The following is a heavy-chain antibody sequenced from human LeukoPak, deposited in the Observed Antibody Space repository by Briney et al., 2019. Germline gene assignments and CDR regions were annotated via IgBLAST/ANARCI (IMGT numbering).Heavy chain of an antibody. Sequence: ASVKVSCKASGYTFTGHYIHWVRQAPGQRLEWMGWINPKNAATNYGQRFQGRVTMTRDTSTGTVYMELNTLRSDDTAVYYCARTLYISAAPGGFDYWGQGTLVTVSS. CDR3: ARTLYISAAPGGFDY. V-gene: IGHV1-2*02. J-gene: IGHJ4*02. D-gene: IGHD6-13*01. CDR2: INPKNAAT. CDR1: GYTFTGHY.